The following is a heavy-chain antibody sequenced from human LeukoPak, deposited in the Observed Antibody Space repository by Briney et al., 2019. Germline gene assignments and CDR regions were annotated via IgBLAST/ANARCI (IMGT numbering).Heavy chain of an antibody. Sequence: SETLSLTCTVSGGSISSYYWSWIRQPAGKGLEWIGRIYTSGSTNYNPSLKSRVTISVDTSKNQFSLKLSSVTAADTAVYYCARSRLRGGWDDYWGQGTLVTVSS. V-gene: IGHV4-4*07. J-gene: IGHJ4*02. CDR2: IYTSGST. D-gene: IGHD3-16*01. CDR1: GGSISSYY. CDR3: ARSRLRGGWDDY.